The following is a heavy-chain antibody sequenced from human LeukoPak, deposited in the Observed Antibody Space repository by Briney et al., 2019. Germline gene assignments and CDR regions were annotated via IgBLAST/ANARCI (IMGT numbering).Heavy chain of an antibody. CDR2: IYYSGST. J-gene: IGHJ5*02. V-gene: IGHV4-59*01. D-gene: IGHD6-13*01. Sequence: SETLSLTCTVSGGSISSYYWSWIRQPPGKGLEWIGYIYYSGSTNYNPSLKSRVTISVDTSKNQFSLKLSSVTAADTAVYYCARGVQQVVLRNWFDPWGQGTLVTVSS. CDR3: ARGVQQVVLRNWFDP. CDR1: GGSISSYY.